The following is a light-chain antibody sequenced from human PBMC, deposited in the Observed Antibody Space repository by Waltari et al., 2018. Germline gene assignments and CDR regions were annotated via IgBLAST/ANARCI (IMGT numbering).Light chain of an antibody. CDR2: SNN. V-gene: IGLV1-44*01. Sequence: QSVLTQPPSGSGTPGQRVTMSCSGGSSNLGTNTVNWYQPPPGTAPKLLIYSNNQRPSGVPDRFSGSKSGTSASLAISGLQSEDEAIYYCAAWDDSLIGPVFGGGTRLTVL. CDR3: AAWDDSLIGPV. J-gene: IGLJ3*02. CDR1: SSNLGTNT.